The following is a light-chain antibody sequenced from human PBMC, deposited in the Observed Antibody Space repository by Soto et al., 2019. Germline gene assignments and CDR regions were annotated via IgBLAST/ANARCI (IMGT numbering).Light chain of an antibody. CDR1: QSLLHSNGYNY. V-gene: IGKV2-28*01. CDR3: MQPLQSWT. CDR2: LGY. Sequence: DIVMTQSPLSLPVTPGEPASISCRSSQSLLHSNGYNYLDWYLQKPGQSPQLLIYLGYNRASGVPDRFSGSGSGTDFTLKISRVEAEDVGVYYCMQPLQSWTFGQGTKVEIK. J-gene: IGKJ1*01.